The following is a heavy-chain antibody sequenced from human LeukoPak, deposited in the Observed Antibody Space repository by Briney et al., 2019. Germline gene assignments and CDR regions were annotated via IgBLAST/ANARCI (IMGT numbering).Heavy chain of an antibody. V-gene: IGHV4-34*01. J-gene: IGHJ2*01. CDR1: GGSLNNYF. D-gene: IGHD3-10*01. CDR2: VSDSGRY. Sequence: SEPLSLTCAVSGGSLNNYFWNWIRQAPGKGLEWIGEVSDSGRYNYHPSLESRLTISVDTSKDQFSLNLYSVTAADTAVYYCARCEGVVGAPFDLWGRGTLVTVSS. CDR3: ARCEGVVGAPFDL.